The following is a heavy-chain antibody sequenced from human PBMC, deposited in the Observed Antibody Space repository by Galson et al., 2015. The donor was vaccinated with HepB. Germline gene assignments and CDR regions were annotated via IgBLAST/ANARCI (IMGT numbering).Heavy chain of an antibody. D-gene: IGHD3-16*01. CDR3: ARDRNYVLSPFDY. V-gene: IGHV1-69*13. CDR2: IIPIFGTA. CDR1: GGTFSSYA. J-gene: IGHJ4*02. Sequence: SVKVSCKASGGTFSSYAISWVRQAPGQGLEWMGGIIPIFGTANYAQKFQGRVTITADESTSTAYMELSSLRSEDTAVYYCARDRNYVLSPFDYWGQGTLVTVSS.